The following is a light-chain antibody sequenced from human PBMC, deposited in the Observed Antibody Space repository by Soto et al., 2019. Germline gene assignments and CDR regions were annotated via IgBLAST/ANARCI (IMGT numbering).Light chain of an antibody. Sequence: EIVLTQSPGTLSVSPWERATLSCRASRTVSTNLAWYQQKPGQAPRLLIYDASNRATGIPARFSGSGSGTDFTLTISSLEPEDFAVYYCQQRSNWPWTFGQGTKVDIK. CDR2: DAS. CDR1: RTVSTN. J-gene: IGKJ1*01. CDR3: QQRSNWPWT. V-gene: IGKV3-11*01.